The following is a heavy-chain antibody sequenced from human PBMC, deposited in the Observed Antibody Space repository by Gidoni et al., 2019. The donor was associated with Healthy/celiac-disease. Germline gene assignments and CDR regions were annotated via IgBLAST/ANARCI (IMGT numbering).Heavy chain of an antibody. CDR3: ARRSQYCSGGSCYLTR. V-gene: IGHV4-34*01. CDR1: GGSFSGYY. D-gene: IGHD2-15*01. CDR2: INHSGST. Sequence: QVQLQQWGAGLLQPSETLSLTCAAYGGSFSGYYGSWIRQPPGKGLEWIGEINHSGSTNYNPSLKSRVTISVDTSKNQFSLKLSSVTAADTAVYYCARRSQYCSGGSCYLTRWGQGTLVTVSS. J-gene: IGHJ4*02.